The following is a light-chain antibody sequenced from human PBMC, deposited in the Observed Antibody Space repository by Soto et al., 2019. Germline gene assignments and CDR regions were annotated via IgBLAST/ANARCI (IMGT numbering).Light chain of an antibody. J-gene: IGKJ4*01. CDR2: DAS. V-gene: IGKV3-11*01. CDR1: QSVSRY. CDR3: EQRSDWPLT. Sequence: EIVLTQSPATLSLSPGERATLSCRASQSVSRYLAWYQQKPGQAPRLLIYDASNSATGIPARFSGSGSGTGCTLTISSPEPEDFAVYYCEQRSDWPLTFGGGTKVEIK.